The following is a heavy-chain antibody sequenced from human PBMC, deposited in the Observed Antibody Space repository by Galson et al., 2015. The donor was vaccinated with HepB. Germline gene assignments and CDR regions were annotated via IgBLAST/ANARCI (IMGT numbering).Heavy chain of an antibody. CDR3: ARHPYSSGWKPWGYFQH. Sequence: QSGAEVKKPGESLRISCKGSGYSFTSYWISWVRQMPGKGLEWMGRTDPSDSYTNYSPSFQGHVTISADKSISTAYLQWSSLKASDTAMYYCARHPYSSGWKPWGYFQHWGQGTLVTVSS. D-gene: IGHD6-19*01. CDR2: TDPSDSYT. J-gene: IGHJ1*01. V-gene: IGHV5-10-1*01. CDR1: GYSFTSYW.